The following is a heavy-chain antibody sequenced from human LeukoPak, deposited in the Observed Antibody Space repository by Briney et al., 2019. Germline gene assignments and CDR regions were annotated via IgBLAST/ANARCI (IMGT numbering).Heavy chain of an antibody. V-gene: IGHV4-59*08. Sequence: SETLSLTCTVSGGSISSYYWSWIRQPPGKGLEWIGYIYYSGSTNYNPSLKSRVTISVDTSKNQFSLKLSSVTAPDTAVYYCARHRPRSYYDSSGSDFDYWGQGTLVTVSS. CDR1: GGSISSYY. D-gene: IGHD3-22*01. J-gene: IGHJ4*02. CDR3: ARHRPRSYYDSSGSDFDY. CDR2: IYYSGST.